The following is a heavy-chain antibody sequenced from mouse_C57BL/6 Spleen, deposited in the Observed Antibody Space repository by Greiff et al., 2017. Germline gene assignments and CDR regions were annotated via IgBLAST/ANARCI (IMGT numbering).Heavy chain of an antibody. CDR3: AKNSKDLPYYFDY. Sequence: VKLVESGPGLVQPSQSLSITCTVSGFSFTSYGVHWVRQSPGKGLEWLGVIWRGGSTDYNAAFMSRLSITKDNSKSQVFFKMNSLQADDTAIYYCAKNSKDLPYYFDYWGQGTTLTVSS. V-gene: IGHV2-5*01. J-gene: IGHJ2*01. CDR2: IWRGGST. CDR1: GFSFTSYG.